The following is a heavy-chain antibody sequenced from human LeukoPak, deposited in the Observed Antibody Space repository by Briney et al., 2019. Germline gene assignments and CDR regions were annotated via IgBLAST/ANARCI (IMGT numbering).Heavy chain of an antibody. CDR1: GGSVSSGNYY. J-gene: IGHJ4*02. D-gene: IGHD5-12*01. V-gene: IGHV4-61*01. CDR2: VYYSGST. Sequence: SETLSLTCTVSGGSVSSGNYYGSWIRQPPGKGLEWIGYVYYSGSTNYNPSLKSRVAISVDTSKNQFSLKVSSVTAADTAVYYCASGGPYSGYIYWGQGTLVTVSS. CDR3: ASGGPYSGYIY.